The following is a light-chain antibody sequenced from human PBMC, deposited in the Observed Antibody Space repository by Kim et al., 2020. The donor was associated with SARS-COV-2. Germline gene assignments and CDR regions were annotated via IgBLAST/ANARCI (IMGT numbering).Light chain of an antibody. J-gene: IGKJ2*01. CDR3: QHYNSYPYT. V-gene: IGKV1-5*03. CDR2: KAS. CDR1: QSIRDW. Sequence: SAWVRDRVPITCRASQSIRDWLAWYQQKPGKAPNLLIYKASTLESGVPSRFSGSGSRTEFSLTISSLQPDDFATYYCQHYNSYPYTFGQGTKLEI.